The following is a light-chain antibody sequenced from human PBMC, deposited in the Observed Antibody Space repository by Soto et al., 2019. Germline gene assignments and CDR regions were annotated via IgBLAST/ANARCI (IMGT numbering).Light chain of an antibody. CDR1: QSVSID. Sequence: EIVMTQSPATLSVSPGERATLSCKASQSVSIDVAWYQQTPGQAPRLPIYGASTRATGIPASFSGSGSGTEFSLTISSLQSEDFAVYYCQHYYNWPRTFGQGTKVDI. V-gene: IGKV3-15*01. CDR3: QHYYNWPRT. J-gene: IGKJ1*01. CDR2: GAS.